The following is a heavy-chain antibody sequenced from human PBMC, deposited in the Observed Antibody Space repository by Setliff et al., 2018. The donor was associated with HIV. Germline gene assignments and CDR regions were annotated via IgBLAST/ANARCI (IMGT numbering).Heavy chain of an antibody. V-gene: IGHV4-39*07. D-gene: IGHD2-2*01. J-gene: IGHJ5*02. Sequence: SETLSLTCTVSGDSISSSAYYWGWIRQPPGKGLEWIGSMHNSGSTYYNPSVKSRVTISVDTSKNQFSLKLSSVTAADTAVYYCARDRYRSSTSCYDNWFDPWGQGTLVTVSS. CDR3: ARDRYRSSTSCYDNWFDP. CDR1: GDSISSSAYY. CDR2: MHNSGST.